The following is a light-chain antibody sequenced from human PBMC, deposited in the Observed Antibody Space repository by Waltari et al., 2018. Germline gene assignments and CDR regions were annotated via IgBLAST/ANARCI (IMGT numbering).Light chain of an antibody. J-gene: IGLJ3*02. CDR1: SSNIGANY. Sequence: QSVLTQSPSASGTPGQRVTISCSGSSSNIGANYVYWYQQFPATAPRFLIYRSYTRPSGLPDRFSGSKPVTSSSLAISGLLSEDAADYYGATWDDSLNAWVFGVGTMLTAL. CDR3: ATWDDSLNAWV. V-gene: IGLV1-47*01. CDR2: RSY.